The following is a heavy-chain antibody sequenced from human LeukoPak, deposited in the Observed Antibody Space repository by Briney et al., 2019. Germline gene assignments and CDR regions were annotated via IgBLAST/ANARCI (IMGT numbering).Heavy chain of an antibody. Sequence: GGSLRLSCAASGFTFSSYAMHWVRQAPGKGLEWVAVISYDGSNKYYADSVKGRFTISRDNSKNTLYLQMSSLRAEDTAVYYCAREYYDISVDYWGQGTLVTVSS. CDR1: GFTFSSYA. J-gene: IGHJ4*02. V-gene: IGHV3-30-3*01. D-gene: IGHD3-9*01. CDR2: ISYDGSNK. CDR3: AREYYDISVDY.